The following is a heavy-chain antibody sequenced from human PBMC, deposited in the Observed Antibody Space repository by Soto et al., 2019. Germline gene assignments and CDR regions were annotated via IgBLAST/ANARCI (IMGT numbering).Heavy chain of an antibody. V-gene: IGHV1-3*01. CDR2: INAGNGNT. CDR3: ASSSYSGYGLYNWFDP. Sequence: ASVKVSCKASGYTFTSYAMHWVRQALGQRLEWMGWINAGNGNTKYSQKFQGRVTITRDTSASTAYMELSSLRSEDKAVYYCASSSYSGYGLYNWFDPWGQGTLVTVSS. CDR1: GYTFTSYA. J-gene: IGHJ5*02. D-gene: IGHD5-12*01.